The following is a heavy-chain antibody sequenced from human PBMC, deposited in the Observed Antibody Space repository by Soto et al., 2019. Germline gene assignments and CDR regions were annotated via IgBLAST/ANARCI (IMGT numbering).Heavy chain of an antibody. CDR2: IISDTART. CDR3: ATQDRSGAACSPPG. CDR1: GFPFGRSA. Sequence: EVQLLESGGGLVQPGGSLRLSCAASGFPFGRSAMSWVRQAPGMGLEWVSTIISDTARTHYADSVKGRFTISRDSSKNTMFLQMNSLRAADTAVYYCATQDRSGAACSPPGWGQGTLVTVSS. J-gene: IGHJ4*02. D-gene: IGHD2-21*02. V-gene: IGHV3-23*01.